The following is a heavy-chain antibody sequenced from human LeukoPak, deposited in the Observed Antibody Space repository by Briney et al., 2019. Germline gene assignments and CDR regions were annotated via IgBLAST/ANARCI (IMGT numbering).Heavy chain of an antibody. CDR1: GYTFTGYY. V-gene: IGHV1-2*02. D-gene: IGHD1-14*01. CDR3: ARDPPPTEDRLSDY. Sequence: ASVKVSCKASGYTFTGYYMHWVRQAPGQGLEWMGWINPNSGGTNYAQKFQGGVTMTRDTSISTAYMELSRLRSDDTAVYYCARDPPPTEDRLSDYWGQGTLVTVSS. CDR2: INPNSGGT. J-gene: IGHJ4*02.